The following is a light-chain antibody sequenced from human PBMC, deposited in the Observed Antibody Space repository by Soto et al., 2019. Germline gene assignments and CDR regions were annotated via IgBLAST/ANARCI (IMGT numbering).Light chain of an antibody. CDR3: SSYSNTLLCV. CDR1: SSDVGGYNY. J-gene: IGLJ1*01. CDR2: DVS. Sequence: QSVLTQPASVSGSPGQSITISCTGTSSDVGGYNYVSWYQQHPGKAPKLLIYDVSNRPSGVSNRFSGSKSGNTASLTISGLQAEDEADYYCSSYSNTLLCVFGAGTKLTVL. V-gene: IGLV2-14*03.